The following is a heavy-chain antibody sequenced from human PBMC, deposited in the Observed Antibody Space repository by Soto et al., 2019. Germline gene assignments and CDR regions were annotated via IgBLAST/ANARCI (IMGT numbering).Heavy chain of an antibody. V-gene: IGHV4-34*01. CDR1: GGSFSGYY. Sequence: PSETLSLTCAVYGGSFSGYYWSWIRQPPGKGLEWIGEINDSGSTNYNPSLKSRVTISVDTSKNQFSLKGSSVTAADTAVYYCARGRRIQTVTTFSRCSYWRRGTMVTVSS. J-gene: IGHJ4*02. D-gene: IGHD4-17*01. CDR2: INDSGST. CDR3: ARGRRIQTVTTFSRCSY.